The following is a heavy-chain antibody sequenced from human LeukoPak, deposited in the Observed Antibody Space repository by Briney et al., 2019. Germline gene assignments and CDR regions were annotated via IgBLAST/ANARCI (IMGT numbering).Heavy chain of an antibody. CDR3: AKSYYYGSGTYSENDY. V-gene: IGHV3-7*03. Sequence: PGGSLGLSCAASGFTFSSYWMSWVRQAPGKGLEWVANIKQDGSEKYYVDSVKGRFTISRDNAKNSLYLQMNSLRAEDTAVYYCAKSYYYGSGTYSENDYWGQGTLVTVSS. CDR1: GFTFSSYW. D-gene: IGHD3-10*01. J-gene: IGHJ4*02. CDR2: IKQDGSEK.